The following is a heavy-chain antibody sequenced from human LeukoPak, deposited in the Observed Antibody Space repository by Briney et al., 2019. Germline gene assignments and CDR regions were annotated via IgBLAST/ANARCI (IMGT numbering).Heavy chain of an antibody. Sequence: SETLSLTCALYGGSFSGYYWSWIRHPPGKGLEWIGEINHSGSTNYNPSLRSRVTISVDTSKNQFSLKLSSVTAADTAVYYCARHRGRLRYFDYWGRGTLVTVSS. J-gene: IGHJ4*02. CDR3: ARHRGRLRYFDY. CDR1: GGSFSGYY. CDR2: INHSGST. D-gene: IGHD1-26*01. V-gene: IGHV4-34*01.